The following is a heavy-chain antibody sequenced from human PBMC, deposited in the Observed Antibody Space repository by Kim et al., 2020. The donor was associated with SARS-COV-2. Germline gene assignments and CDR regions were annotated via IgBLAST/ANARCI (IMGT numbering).Heavy chain of an antibody. V-gene: IGHV4-59*01. D-gene: IGHD1-26*01. Sequence: YNPSLKRRVTISVDTSKNQFSLKLSSVTAADTAVYYCARVGGSYSGWFDPWGQGTLVTVSS. J-gene: IGHJ5*02. CDR3: ARVGGSYSGWFDP.